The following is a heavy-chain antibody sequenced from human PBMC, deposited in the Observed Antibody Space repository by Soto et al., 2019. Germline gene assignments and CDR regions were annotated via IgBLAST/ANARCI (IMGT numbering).Heavy chain of an antibody. CDR2: IYYSGST. Sequence: SETLSLTCTVSGGSISSYYWSWIRQPPGKGLEWIGYIYYSGSTNYNPSLKSRVTISVDTSKNQFSLKLSSVTAADTAVYYCARDFPFRSSSTRYQGFNWFDPWGQGTLVTVSS. J-gene: IGHJ5*02. V-gene: IGHV4-59*01. CDR1: GGSISSYY. CDR3: ARDFPFRSSSTRYQGFNWFDP. D-gene: IGHD2-2*01.